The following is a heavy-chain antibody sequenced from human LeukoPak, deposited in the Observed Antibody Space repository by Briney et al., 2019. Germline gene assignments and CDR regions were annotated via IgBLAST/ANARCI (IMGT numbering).Heavy chain of an antibody. V-gene: IGHV4-30-2*01. Sequence: KPSETLSLTCTVSGGSISSGGYYWSWIRQPPGKGLEWIGYIYHSGSTYYNPSLKSRVTISVDRSKNQFSLKLSSVTAADTAVYYCARDRWVQLWSDAFDIWGQGTMVTVSS. CDR3: ARDRWVQLWSDAFDI. CDR1: GGSISSGGYY. J-gene: IGHJ3*02. CDR2: IYHSGST. D-gene: IGHD5-18*01.